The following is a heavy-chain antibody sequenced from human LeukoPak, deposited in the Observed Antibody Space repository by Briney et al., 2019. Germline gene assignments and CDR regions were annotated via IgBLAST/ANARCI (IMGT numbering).Heavy chain of an antibody. CDR2: MNPNSGNT. V-gene: IGHV1-8*03. CDR1: GYTFTSYD. D-gene: IGHD6-6*01. CDR3: ASSSSSIAAQGYYYYYMDV. Sequence: ASVKVSCKAPGYTFTSYDINWVRQATGQGLEWMGWMNPNSGNTGYAQKFQGRVTITRNTSISTAYMELSSLRSEDTAVYYCASSSSSIAAQGYYYYYMDVWGKGTTVTVSS. J-gene: IGHJ6*03.